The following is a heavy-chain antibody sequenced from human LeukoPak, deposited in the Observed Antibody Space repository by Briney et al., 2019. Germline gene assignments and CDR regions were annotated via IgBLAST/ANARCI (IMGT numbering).Heavy chain of an antibody. CDR3: AKDLPEEYYYDSSGT. CDR2: IKQDGSER. D-gene: IGHD3-22*01. J-gene: IGHJ4*02. Sequence: GGSLRLSCAASGFSFSTYWMSWVRQAPGKGLEWVANIKQDGSERYFVDSVRGRFTISRDNAKNSLFLQMNSLRAEDTAVYYCAKDLPEEYYYDSSGTWGQGTLVTVSS. V-gene: IGHV3-7*03. CDR1: GFSFSTYW.